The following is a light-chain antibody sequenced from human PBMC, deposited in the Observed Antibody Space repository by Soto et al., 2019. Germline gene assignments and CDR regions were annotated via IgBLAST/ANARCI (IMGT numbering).Light chain of an antibody. CDR2: DAN. CDR1: SSNIGNNY. CDR3: GAWDTSLSGVV. J-gene: IGLJ2*01. Sequence: QSVLTQPPSVSAAPGQTVIISCSGSSSNIGNNYVSWYQQLPGTAPRLLIYDANKRPSEIPDRFSGSKSATSATLGITGLQTGGEADYYCGAWDTSLSGVVFGGGTKLTVL. V-gene: IGLV1-51*01.